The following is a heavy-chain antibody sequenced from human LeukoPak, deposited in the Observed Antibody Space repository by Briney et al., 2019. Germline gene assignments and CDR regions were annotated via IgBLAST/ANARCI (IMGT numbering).Heavy chain of an antibody. CDR1: GFTFSSYG. Sequence: GGSLGLSCAASGFTFSSYGMHWVRQAPGKGLEWVAFIRYDGSNKYYADSVKGRFTISRDNSKNTLYLQMNSLRAEDTAVYYCAKDKRGGIAAHHFDYWGQGTLVTVSS. V-gene: IGHV3-30*02. J-gene: IGHJ4*02. D-gene: IGHD6-6*01. CDR2: IRYDGSNK. CDR3: AKDKRGGIAAHHFDY.